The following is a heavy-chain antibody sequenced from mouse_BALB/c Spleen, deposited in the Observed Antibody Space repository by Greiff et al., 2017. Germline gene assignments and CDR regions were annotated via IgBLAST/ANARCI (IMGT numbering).Heavy chain of an antibody. CDR3: ALNFYFDY. J-gene: IGHJ2*01. Sequence: VQLQQPGAELVKPGASVKLSCKASGYTFTNYWMHWVKQRPGQGLEWIVEINPSNGRTNYNEKFKSKATLTVDKSSSTAYMQLSSLTSEDSAVYYCALNFYFDYWGQGTTLTVSS. CDR2: INPSNGRT. CDR1: GYTFTNYW. V-gene: IGHV1S81*02. D-gene: IGHD1-3*01.